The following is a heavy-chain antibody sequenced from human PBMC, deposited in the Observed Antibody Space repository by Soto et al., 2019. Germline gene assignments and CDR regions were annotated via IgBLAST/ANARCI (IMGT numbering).Heavy chain of an antibody. CDR2: IISSSSYI. CDR3: ARDPSIAAAGTVDY. V-gene: IGHV3-21*01. D-gene: IGHD6-13*01. Sequence: EVQLVESGGGLVKPGGSLRLSGEPLDLTFRGYSLNGVRQAPGRGRGWVSSIISSSSYIYYADSVKGRFTISRDNAKNSLYLQMNSLRAEDTAVYYCARDPSIAAAGTVDYWGQGTLVTVSS. CDR1: DLTFRGYS. J-gene: IGHJ4*02.